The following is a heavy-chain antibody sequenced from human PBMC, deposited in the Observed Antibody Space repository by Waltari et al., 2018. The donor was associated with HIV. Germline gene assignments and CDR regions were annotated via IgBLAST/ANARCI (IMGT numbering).Heavy chain of an antibody. V-gene: IGHV1-58*01. Sequence: QMQLVQSGPEVKKPGTSVKVSCKASGFTFTSSAVQWVRQARGQRLELIGWIVVGSGNTNYAQKFQERVTITRDMSTSTAYMELSSLRSEDTAVYYCAADSSLEFRSGYDSADAFDIWGQGTMVTVSS. CDR1: GFTFTSSA. CDR3: AADSSLEFRSGYDSADAFDI. D-gene: IGHD5-12*01. CDR2: IVVGSGNT. J-gene: IGHJ3*02.